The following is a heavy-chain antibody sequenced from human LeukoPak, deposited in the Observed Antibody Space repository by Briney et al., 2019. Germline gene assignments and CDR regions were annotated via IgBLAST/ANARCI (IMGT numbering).Heavy chain of an antibody. CDR2: IYYSGST. V-gene: IGHV4-39*07. J-gene: IGHJ3*02. Sequence: SETLSLTCTVSGGSISSSSYYWGWIRQPPGKGLEWIGSIYYSGSTYYNPSLKSRVTISVDTSKNQFSLKLSSVTAADTAVYYCARDCSSTSCYGSSAFDIWGQGTMVTVSS. D-gene: IGHD2-2*01. CDR1: GGSISSSSYY. CDR3: ARDCSSTSCYGSSAFDI.